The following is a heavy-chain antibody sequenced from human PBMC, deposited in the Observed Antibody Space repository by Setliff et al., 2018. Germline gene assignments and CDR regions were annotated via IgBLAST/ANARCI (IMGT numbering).Heavy chain of an antibody. V-gene: IGHV4-34*01. J-gene: IGHJ4*02. CDR3: ARHTIAMSTIISYFDY. Sequence: ETLSLTCAVYDGSFSGYYWSWIRQPPGKGLEWIGEIDHSGNTNYNPSLKSRVTIFVDTSKNQFSLKLSSVTAADTAVYYCARHTIAMSTIISYFDYWGQGTLVTVSS. D-gene: IGHD3-10*01. CDR2: IDHSGNT. CDR1: DGSFSGYY.